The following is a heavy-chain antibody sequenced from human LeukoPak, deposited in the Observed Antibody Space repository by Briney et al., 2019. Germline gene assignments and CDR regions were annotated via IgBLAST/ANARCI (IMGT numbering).Heavy chain of an antibody. V-gene: IGHV1-24*01. CDR2: FDPEDGET. CDR1: GYTFTNYD. J-gene: IGHJ4*02. Sequence: ASVRVSCKASGYTFTNYDINWVRQATGQGLEWMGGFDPEDGETIYAQKFQGRVTMTEDTSTDTAYMELSSLRSEDTAVYYCATLQNYDILTGYPYWGQGTLVTVSS. D-gene: IGHD3-9*01. CDR3: ATLQNYDILTGYPY.